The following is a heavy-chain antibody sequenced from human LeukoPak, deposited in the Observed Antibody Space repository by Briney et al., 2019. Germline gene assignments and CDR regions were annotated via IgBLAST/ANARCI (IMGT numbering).Heavy chain of an antibody. CDR2: IIPIFGTA. D-gene: IGHD3-3*01. CDR1: GGTFSSDA. J-gene: IGHJ5*02. Sequence: SVKVSCKASGGTFSSDAISWVRQAPGQGLEWMGGIIPIFGTANYAQKFQGRVTITADESTSTAYMELSSLRSEDTAVYYCARGMDFWSGYYSKVWFDPWGQGTLVTVSS. V-gene: IGHV1-69*13. CDR3: ARGMDFWSGYYSKVWFDP.